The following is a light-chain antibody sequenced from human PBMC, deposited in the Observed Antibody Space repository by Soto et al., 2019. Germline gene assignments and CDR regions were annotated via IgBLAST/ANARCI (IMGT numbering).Light chain of an antibody. V-gene: IGKV1-39*01. CDR1: QSISNS. Sequence: DIQMTQSPSSLSASVGDRVTITCRASQSISNSLNWYQQKPGKAPKLLIYAASSLQSGVPSRFSGSGSGTDFTLTISSLVPEDCATYYCQQSYSSFATFGQGTKVEIK. J-gene: IGKJ1*01. CDR3: QQSYSSFAT. CDR2: AAS.